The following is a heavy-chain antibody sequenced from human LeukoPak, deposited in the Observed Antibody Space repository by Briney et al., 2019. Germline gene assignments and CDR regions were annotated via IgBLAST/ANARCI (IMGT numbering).Heavy chain of an antibody. CDR3: ARVSYDISGYHTLDY. V-gene: IGHV3-21*01. CDR1: GFTFSSYS. J-gene: IGHJ4*02. CDR2: ISSSSSYI. Sequence: PGGSLRLSCAASGFTFSSYSMNWVRQAPGKGLEWVSSISSSSSYIYYADSVKGRFTISRDNAKNSLYLQMNSLRAEDTAVYYCARVSYDISGYHTLDYWGQGTLVTVSS. D-gene: IGHD3-22*01.